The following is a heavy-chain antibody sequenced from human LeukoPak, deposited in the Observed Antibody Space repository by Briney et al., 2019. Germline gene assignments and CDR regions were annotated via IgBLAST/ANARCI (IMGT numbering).Heavy chain of an antibody. CDR1: GYTFTVYY. CDR3: ARGIVVVPAAMRWWFDP. J-gene: IGHJ5*02. D-gene: IGHD2-2*01. CDR2: INPNSGGT. Sequence: GASVKVSCKASGYTFTVYYMHWVRQAPGQGLEWMGCINPNSGGTNYAQKFQGRVTMTRDTSISTAYMELSRLRSDDTAVYYCARGIVVVPAAMRWWFDPWGQGALVTVSS. V-gene: IGHV1-2*02.